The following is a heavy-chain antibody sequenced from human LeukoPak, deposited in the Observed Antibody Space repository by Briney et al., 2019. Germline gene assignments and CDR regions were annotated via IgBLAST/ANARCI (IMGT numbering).Heavy chain of an antibody. J-gene: IGHJ4*02. CDR3: ARLLWFGELSPYYFDY. D-gene: IGHD3-10*01. V-gene: IGHV4-38-2*01. CDR2: IYHSGST. CDR1: GYSISSGYY. Sequence: SETLSLTXAVSGYSISSGYYWGWIRQPPGKGLEWIGSIYHSGSTYYNPSLKSRVTISVDTSKNQFSLKLSSVTAADTAVYYCARLLWFGELSPYYFDYWGQGTLVTVSS.